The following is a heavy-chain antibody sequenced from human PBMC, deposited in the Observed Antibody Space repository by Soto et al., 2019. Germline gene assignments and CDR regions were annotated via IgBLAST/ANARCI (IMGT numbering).Heavy chain of an antibody. J-gene: IGHJ6*02. D-gene: IGHD2-15*01. Sequence: QITLKESGPTVVRPTQTLTLTCSFSGFSLSTSAEGVAWIRQPPGKALEWLALIYWDDDERYSPFLKSRLTLAKDTSKNQVVLTMTNMDPVDTATYFCAHKGGRGAAMDVWGRGATVTVSS. V-gene: IGHV2-5*02. CDR1: GFSLSTSAEG. CDR3: AHKGGRGAAMDV. CDR2: IYWDDDE.